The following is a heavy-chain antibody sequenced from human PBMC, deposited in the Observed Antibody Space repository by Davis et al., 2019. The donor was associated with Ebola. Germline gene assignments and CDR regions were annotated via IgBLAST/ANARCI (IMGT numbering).Heavy chain of an antibody. V-gene: IGHV3-30*18. CDR2: ISDDGSNE. CDR1: GLTFSRHS. CDR3: AKDRSDTYSDYGMDV. J-gene: IGHJ6*02. Sequence: GESLKISCAASGLTFSRHSMNWVRQAPGKGLEWVALISDDGSNEYYGDSVKGRFTISRDNSKNTLFLQMDSLRPEDTAVYYCAKDRSDTYSDYGMDVWGQGTTVTVSS. D-gene: IGHD2-21*02.